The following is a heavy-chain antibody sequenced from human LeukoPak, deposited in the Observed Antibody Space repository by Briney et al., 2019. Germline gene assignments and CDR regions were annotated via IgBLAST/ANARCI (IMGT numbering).Heavy chain of an antibody. D-gene: IGHD5-18*01. J-gene: IGHJ4*01. CDR3: ARDEYSYGQKPAY. Sequence: SVKVSCKASGGTFSSYANSWVRQAPGQGLEWMGRIIPILGIANYAQKFQGRVTITADKSTSTAYMELSSLRSEDTAVYYCARDEYSYGQKPAYWGKEPWSPSPQ. CDR2: IIPILGIA. V-gene: IGHV1-69*04. CDR1: GGTFSSYA.